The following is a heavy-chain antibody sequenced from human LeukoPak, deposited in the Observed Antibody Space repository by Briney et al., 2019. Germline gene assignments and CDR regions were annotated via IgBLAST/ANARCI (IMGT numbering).Heavy chain of an antibody. Sequence: RPSETLSLSCAVYGGSLSEYFWTWIRQSPGKGRKWFGEINHSAITTYNPSLKSRVTISLDTSKNQFSLNLISMTAADTAVYYCARLPVIYTRYEFYYYYMDVWGKGTTVTVSS. V-gene: IGHV4-34*01. J-gene: IGHJ6*03. CDR2: INHSAIT. D-gene: IGHD2/OR15-2a*01. CDR1: GGSLSEYF. CDR3: ARLPVIYTRYEFYYYYMDV.